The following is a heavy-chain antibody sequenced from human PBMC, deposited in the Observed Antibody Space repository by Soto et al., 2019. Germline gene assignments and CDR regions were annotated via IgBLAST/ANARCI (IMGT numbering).Heavy chain of an antibody. CDR1: GGSITSYH. CDR2: IYYSGST. Sequence: TSETLSLPCTAAGGSITSYHLSWIRQPPGKGLEWIGYIYYSGSTHYNPSPKSRVTISVETSKNQFSLKLSPVTAADTAVYCCARGGPYSSSTYYFDYWGQGTLVSVCS. V-gene: IGHV4-59*01. J-gene: IGHJ4*02. CDR3: ARGGPYSSSTYYFDY. D-gene: IGHD6-13*01.